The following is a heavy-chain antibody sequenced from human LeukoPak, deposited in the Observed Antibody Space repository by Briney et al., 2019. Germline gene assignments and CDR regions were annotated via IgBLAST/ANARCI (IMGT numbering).Heavy chain of an antibody. CDR2: ISSSGGNI. D-gene: IGHD3-3*01. J-gene: IGHJ4*02. CDR3: ARANTICGVEPDYYFDY. V-gene: IGHV3-48*03. CDR1: GFSFSSYE. Sequence: SGGSLRLSCAASGFSFSSYEMIWVRQAPGKGLEWISYISSSGGNIYYADSVKGRFTISRDNAKNSLYLQMNSLRVEDTAGYYCARANTICGVEPDYYFDYWGQGTLVSVSS.